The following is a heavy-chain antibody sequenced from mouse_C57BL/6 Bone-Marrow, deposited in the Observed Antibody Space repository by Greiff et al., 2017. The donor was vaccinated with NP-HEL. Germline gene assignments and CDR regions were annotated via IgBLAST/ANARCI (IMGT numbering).Heavy chain of an antibody. V-gene: IGHV14-4*01. D-gene: IGHD2-12*01. CDR2: IDPENGDT. J-gene: IGHJ4*01. CDR3: TVYSSYAMDY. Sequence: EVKLMESGAELVRPGASVKLSCTASGFNIKDDYMHWVKQRPEQGLEWIGWIDPENGDTEYASKFQGKATITADTSSNTAYLQLSSLTSEDTAVYYCTVYSSYAMDYWGQGTSVTVSS. CDR1: GFNIKDDY.